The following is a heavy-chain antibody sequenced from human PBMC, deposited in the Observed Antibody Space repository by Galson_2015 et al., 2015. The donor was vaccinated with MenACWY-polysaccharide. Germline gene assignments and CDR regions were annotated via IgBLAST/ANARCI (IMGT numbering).Heavy chain of an antibody. CDR3: ARDRVVVQRMGRFDG. J-gene: IGHJ3*01. V-gene: IGHV4-31*03. D-gene: IGHD2-15*01. CDR1: GGSIRSGDYC. CDR2: ICYTGST. Sequence: TLSLTCPVSGGSIRSGDYCWRRLRQHPGEGLEWIGYICYTGSTYYNPSLKSRVTISVDTSKNQFSLNLSSMTAADAAVYYCARDRVVVQRMGRFDGWGQGRVVSVSS.